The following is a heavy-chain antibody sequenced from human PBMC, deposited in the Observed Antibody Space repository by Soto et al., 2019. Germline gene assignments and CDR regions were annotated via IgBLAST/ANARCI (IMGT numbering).Heavy chain of an antibody. V-gene: IGHV1-69*06. CDR3: ARGAFGGGYYANFDH. CDR1: GGSFNSHA. CDR2: FIPVLGTA. Sequence: QVQLVQSGAEVKKPGSSVKVSCKASGGSFNSHAINWVRQAPGQGLEWMGGFIPVLGTANYAQKFQGRVTITAERSKTTAYMELTSLIADDTAVYYCARGAFGGGYYANFDHWGQGTLVTVSS. D-gene: IGHD3-3*01. J-gene: IGHJ4*02.